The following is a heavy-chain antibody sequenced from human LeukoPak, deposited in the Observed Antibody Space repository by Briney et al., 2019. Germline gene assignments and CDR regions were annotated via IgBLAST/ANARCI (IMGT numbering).Heavy chain of an antibody. CDR1: GDSVSSNDAA. CDR2: TFYRSKWYY. D-gene: IGHD3-10*01. J-gene: IGHJ5*01. Sequence: SETLSLTCGISGDSVSSNDAAWSCIRQSPSRGLEWLGRTFYRSKWYYDYAPSVRSRITINPDTSKSQFSLQLDSVTPEDTAVYYCAREVAIIRGVRNWHDSWGPGILVTVSS. CDR3: AREVAIIRGVRNWHDS. V-gene: IGHV6-1*01.